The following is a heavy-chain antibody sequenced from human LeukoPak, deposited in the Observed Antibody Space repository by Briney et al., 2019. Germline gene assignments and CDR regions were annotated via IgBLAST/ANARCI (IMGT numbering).Heavy chain of an antibody. Sequence: NASETLSLTCTVSGGSISSSSYYWGWIRQPPGNGLEWIGSIYYSGSTYYNPSLKSRDTISVDTSKNQFSLKLSSVTAADTAVYYCARHLSAAGHYWGQGTLVTVSS. CDR3: ARHLSAAGHY. CDR1: GGSISSSSYY. J-gene: IGHJ4*02. D-gene: IGHD6-13*01. V-gene: IGHV4-39*01. CDR2: IYYSGST.